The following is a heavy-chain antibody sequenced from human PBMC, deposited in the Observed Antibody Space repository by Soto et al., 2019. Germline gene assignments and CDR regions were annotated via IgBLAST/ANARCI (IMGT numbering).Heavy chain of an antibody. D-gene: IGHD3-22*01. CDR1: GYTFTSYA. V-gene: IGHV1-3*01. Sequence: QVQLMQSGAEVKKPGASVKVSCKASGYTFTSYAMHWVRQAPGQRLEWMGWMNAGNGNTKYSQKFQGRVTITRDTSASTAYMELSILRSEDTAVYYCARSKLTYYYDSSGYYYYNWFDPWGQGTLVTVSS. CDR2: MNAGNGNT. J-gene: IGHJ5*02. CDR3: ARSKLTYYYDSSGYYYYNWFDP.